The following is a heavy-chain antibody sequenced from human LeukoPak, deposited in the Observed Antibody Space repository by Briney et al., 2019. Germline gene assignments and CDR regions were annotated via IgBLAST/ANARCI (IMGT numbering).Heavy chain of an antibody. CDR3: TRGQMRYGMDV. CDR1: GDSVSGSTSV. CDR2: TYYTSKWNN. J-gene: IGHJ6*02. V-gene: IGHV6-1*01. D-gene: IGHD5-24*01. Sequence: SQTLSLTCAISGDSVSGSTSVWNWIRQSPSGGLEWLGRTYYTSKWNNDYAVSVRRRITVSPDTSKNQFYLQLTSVTPEGTAIYFCTRGQMRYGMDVWGQGTTVTVSS.